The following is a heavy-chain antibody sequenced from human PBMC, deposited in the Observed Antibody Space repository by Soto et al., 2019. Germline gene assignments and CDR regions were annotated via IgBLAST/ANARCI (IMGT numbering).Heavy chain of an antibody. J-gene: IGHJ4*02. CDR2: ISWNSVTI. Sequence: EMQLVESGGGLVQPGRSLRLSCAASGFTFDDYAMHWVRQVPGKGLEWVSSISWNSVTIVYADSVKGRFTISRDNAKNSLYLQMNSLRAEDTALYYCAKSTLGMIRGATRLDYWGQGTPVTVSS. D-gene: IGHD3-10*01. V-gene: IGHV3-9*01. CDR1: GFTFDDYA. CDR3: AKSTLGMIRGATRLDY.